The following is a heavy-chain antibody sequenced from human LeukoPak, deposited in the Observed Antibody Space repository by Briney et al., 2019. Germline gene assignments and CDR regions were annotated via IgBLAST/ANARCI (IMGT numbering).Heavy chain of an antibody. J-gene: IGHJ6*03. CDR1: GGSFSGYY. CDR3: ARGSMTYYYYYYMDV. Sequence: PSETLSLTCAVYGGSFSGYYWSWIRQPPGKGLEWIGEINHSGSTNYNPSLKSRVTISVDTSKNQFSLKLSSVTAADTAVYYCARGSMTYYYYYYMDVWGKGTTVTVSS. CDR2: INHSGST. V-gene: IGHV4-34*01.